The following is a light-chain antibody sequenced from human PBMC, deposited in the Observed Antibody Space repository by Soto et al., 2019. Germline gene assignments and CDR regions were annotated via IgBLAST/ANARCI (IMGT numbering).Light chain of an antibody. Sequence: QSALTQPPSASGSPGQSVTISCTGTSRDVGGYKYVSWYQHHPGKAPKVVIYEVTKRPSGVPDRFSGSQSGNTASLTVSGLQAEDEADYYCSSYGGTNNVVFGGGTQLTVL. CDR3: SSYGGTNNVV. J-gene: IGLJ2*01. CDR2: EVT. V-gene: IGLV2-8*01. CDR1: SRDVGGYKY.